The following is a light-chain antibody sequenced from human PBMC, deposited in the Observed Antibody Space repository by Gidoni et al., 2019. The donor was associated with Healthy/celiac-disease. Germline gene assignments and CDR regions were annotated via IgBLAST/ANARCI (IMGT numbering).Light chain of an antibody. J-gene: IGKJ4*01. CDR3: HQYRIWPSLT. CDR2: GAS. V-gene: IGKV3-15*01. Sequence: EVVMTQSPAIVSVSPGDTATLSCRASQAINSNLAWYQQRPGQAPRLLIYGASTRATGIPARFSGSGSGTEFTLTISSLQFEDFAVYYCHQYRIWPSLTFGGGTKVDIK. CDR1: QAINSN.